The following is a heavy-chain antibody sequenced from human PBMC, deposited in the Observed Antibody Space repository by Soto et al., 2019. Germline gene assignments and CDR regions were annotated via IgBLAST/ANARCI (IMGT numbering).Heavy chain of an antibody. D-gene: IGHD6-6*01. Sequence: QVQLQESGPGLVKPSETLSLTCTVSGGSVRSGSYSWTWIRQPPGKGLEWIGHIYYTGSTKYNPSLKNRVTISVDTSKNRFSLKLSSVNAADTAIYSCARGLIAAPFDHWGQGTLVTVSS. CDR1: GGSVRSGSYS. CDR2: IYYTGST. J-gene: IGHJ4*02. CDR3: ARGLIAAPFDH. V-gene: IGHV4-61*01.